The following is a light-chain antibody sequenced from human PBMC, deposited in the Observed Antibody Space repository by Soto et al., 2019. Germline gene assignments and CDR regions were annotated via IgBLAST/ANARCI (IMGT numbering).Light chain of an antibody. CDR1: SSNIGSNY. V-gene: IGLV1-47*01. Sequence: QSVLTQPPSASGTPGQRVTISCSGSSSNIGSNYVYWYQQLPGTAPELLIYRNNQRPSGVPDRFSGSKSGTSASLAISGLRSEDEANYYCAAWDDSLSGVVSGGGTKLTVL. J-gene: IGLJ3*02. CDR3: AAWDDSLSGVV. CDR2: RNN.